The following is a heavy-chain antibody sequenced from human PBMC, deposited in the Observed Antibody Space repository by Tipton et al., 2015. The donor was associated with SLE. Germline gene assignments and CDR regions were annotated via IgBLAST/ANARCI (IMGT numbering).Heavy chain of an antibody. CDR3: ARGSSSWYYFDY. CDR1: GDSISSSSYY. Sequence: TLSLTCIVSGDSISSSSYYWSWIRQPPGKGLEWIGYIYYSGSTNYNPSLKSRVTISVDTSKNQFSLKLSSVTAADTAVYYCARGSSSWYYFDYWGQGTLVTVSS. D-gene: IGHD6-13*01. V-gene: IGHV4-61*05. J-gene: IGHJ4*02. CDR2: IYYSGST.